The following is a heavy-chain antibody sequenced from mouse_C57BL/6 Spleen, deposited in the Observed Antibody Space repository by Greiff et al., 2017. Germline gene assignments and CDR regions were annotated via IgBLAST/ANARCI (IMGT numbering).Heavy chain of an antibody. D-gene: IGHD1-1*01. CDR2: IDPETGGT. CDR3: TRNYYGSSVHYCAMDD. J-gene: IGHJ4*01. CDR1: GYTFTDYE. Sequence: LVESGAELVRPGASVTLSCKASGYTFTDYEMHWVKQTPVHGLEWIGAIDPETGGTAYNQKFKGKAILTADKSSSTAYMELRSLTSEDSAVYYYTRNYYGSSVHYCAMDDWGQGTSVTVSS. V-gene: IGHV1-15*01.